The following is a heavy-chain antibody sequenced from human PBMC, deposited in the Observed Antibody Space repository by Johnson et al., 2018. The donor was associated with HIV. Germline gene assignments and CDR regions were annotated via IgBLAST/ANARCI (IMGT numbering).Heavy chain of an antibody. V-gene: IGHV3-72*01. D-gene: IGHD6-25*01. CDR1: GFTFSDHY. CDR2: TRNKANSYTT. Sequence: VQLVESGGGLVQPGGSLRLSCAASGFTFSDHYMDWVRQAPGKGLEWVGRTRNKANSYTTEYAASVKGSFTIAGDDSKTSLYLQMNSLKTEDTAVYYGARVGQRSSAFDIWGQWTMVTCSS. J-gene: IGHJ3*02. CDR3: ARVGQRSSAFDI.